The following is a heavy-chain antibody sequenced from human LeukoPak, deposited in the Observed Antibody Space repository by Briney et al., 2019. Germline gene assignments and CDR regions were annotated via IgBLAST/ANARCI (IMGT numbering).Heavy chain of an antibody. CDR3: ARHGQERAVVTPLYYFDY. V-gene: IGHV4-59*01. D-gene: IGHD5-18*01. CDR1: GGSISSYY. CDR2: IYYSGST. J-gene: IGHJ4*02. Sequence: SETLSLTCTVSGGSISSYYWSWIRQPPGKGLEWIGYIYYSGSTKYKPSLKSRVTISVDTSKNQFSLKLSSVTAADTAVYYCARHGQERAVVTPLYYFDYWGQGTLVTVSS.